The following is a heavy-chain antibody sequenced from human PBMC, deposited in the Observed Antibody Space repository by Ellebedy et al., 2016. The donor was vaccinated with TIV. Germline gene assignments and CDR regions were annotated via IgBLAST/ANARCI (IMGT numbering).Heavy chain of an antibody. Sequence: GGSLRLSXAASGFTFGSYWMSWVRQLPGKGLEWVAKIKQDGSEKDYVDSVKGRFTISRDNAKNSMYLQMNSLRAEDTAVYYCVRSGGTSWADYWGQGTPVTVSS. CDR2: IKQDGSEK. CDR3: VRSGGTSWADY. D-gene: IGHD2-2*01. J-gene: IGHJ4*02. CDR1: GFTFGSYW. V-gene: IGHV3-7*03.